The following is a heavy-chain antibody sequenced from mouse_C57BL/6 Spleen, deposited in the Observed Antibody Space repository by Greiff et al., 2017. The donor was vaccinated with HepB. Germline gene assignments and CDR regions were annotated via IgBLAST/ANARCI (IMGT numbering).Heavy chain of an antibody. Sequence: DVHLVESGGGLVQPKGSLKLSCAASGFSFNTYAMNWVRQAPGKGLEWVARIRSKSNNYATYYADSVKDRFTISRDDSESMLYLQMNNLKTEDTAMYYCVRYDYDAMDYWGQGTSVTVSS. V-gene: IGHV10-1*01. CDR2: IRSKSNNYAT. CDR3: VRYDYDAMDY. J-gene: IGHJ4*01. CDR1: GFSFNTYA.